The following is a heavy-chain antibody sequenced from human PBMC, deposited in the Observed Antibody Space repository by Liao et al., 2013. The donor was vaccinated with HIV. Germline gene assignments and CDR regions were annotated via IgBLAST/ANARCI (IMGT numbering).Heavy chain of an antibody. D-gene: IGHD3-3*01. CDR1: GGSISSGSYY. CDR3: ARVAIFGVDSIGDYFDY. Sequence: QVQLQESGPGLVKPSQTLSLTCTVSGGSISSGSYYWSWIRQPAGKGLEWIGRIYTSGSTNYNPSLKSRVTISVDTSKNQFSLKLSSVTAADTAVYYCARVAIFGVDSIGDYFDYWGQGTRGHR. V-gene: IGHV4-61*02. CDR2: IYTSGST. J-gene: IGHJ4*02.